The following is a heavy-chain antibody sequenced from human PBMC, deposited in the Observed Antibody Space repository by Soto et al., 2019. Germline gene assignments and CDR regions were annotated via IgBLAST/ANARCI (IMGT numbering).Heavy chain of an antibody. D-gene: IGHD6-13*01. J-gene: IGHJ6*02. Sequence: QVQLVESGGGVVQPGRSLRLSCADSAFTFSSYGVHWVRQAPGKGLEWVAVISYDGSNKYYADSVKGRFTISRDNSKNTLYLQMNSLRAEDTAVYYCAKGVWSSTDGYYYYGMDVWGQGTTVTVSS. CDR1: AFTFSSYG. CDR3: AKGVWSSTDGYYYYGMDV. V-gene: IGHV3-30*18. CDR2: ISYDGSNK.